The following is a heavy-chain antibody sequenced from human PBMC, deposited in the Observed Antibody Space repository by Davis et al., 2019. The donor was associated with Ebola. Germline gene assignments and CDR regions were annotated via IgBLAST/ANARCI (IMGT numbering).Heavy chain of an antibody. CDR1: GYTPSNYA. D-gene: IGHD3-10*01. CDR2: ISGSGIST. Sequence: PGGSLRLSCAASGYTPSNYAMSWVRQAPGKGLEWISTISGSGISTFYADSVKGRFTISRDDSKSTLYLQMNSLRAEDTAVYYCAKEVWFGEFAESFYYMDVWGKGTTVTVSS. V-gene: IGHV3-23*01. CDR3: AKEVWFGEFAESFYYMDV. J-gene: IGHJ6*03.